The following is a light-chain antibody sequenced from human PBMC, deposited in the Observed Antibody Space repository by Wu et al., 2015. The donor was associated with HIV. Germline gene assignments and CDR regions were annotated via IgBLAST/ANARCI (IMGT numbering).Light chain of an antibody. CDR2: DAS. CDR1: QGINRA. J-gene: IGKJ4*01. Sequence: IPLTQSPSSLSASVGDRVTMTCRASQGINRALAWYQQKPGKAPNLLISDASTLQSGVPSRFSGSGSGSDFTLTISSLQPEDFATYYCQQYNDFRLTFGGGTQGGGSN. CDR3: QQYNDFRLT. V-gene: IGKV1D-13*01.